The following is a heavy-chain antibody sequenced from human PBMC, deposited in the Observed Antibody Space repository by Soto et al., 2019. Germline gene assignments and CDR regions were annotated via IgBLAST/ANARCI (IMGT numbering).Heavy chain of an antibody. V-gene: IGHV5-51*01. CDR2: IYPGDFDT. J-gene: IGHJ6*02. CDR1: GYNFTNYW. Sequence: PXYSLKIPYKGSGYNFTNYWIGLVRQIPGKGLECMGIIYPGDFDTIYSPSFQGQVTISVDKSISTAYLQWTTLKTSDTAIYYCERHGFYGSDWDGLDGWGQVTTFNVSS. CDR3: ERHGFYGSDWDGLDG. D-gene: IGHD3-9*01.